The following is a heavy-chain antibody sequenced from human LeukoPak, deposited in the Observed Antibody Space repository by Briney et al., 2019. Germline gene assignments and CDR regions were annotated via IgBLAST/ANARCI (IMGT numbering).Heavy chain of an antibody. J-gene: IGHJ4*02. CDR2: IYPGDSDT. V-gene: IGHV5-51*01. CDR1: GYSFTSYW. Sequence: GESLKISCKGSGYSFTSYWIGWVRQMPGKGLEWMGIIYPGDSDTRYSPSFQGQVTFSADKSVSTAYLQWSSLKASDTAMYYCARHATYSSSWYCDYWGQGTLVTVSS. CDR3: ARHATYSSSWYCDY. D-gene: IGHD6-13*01.